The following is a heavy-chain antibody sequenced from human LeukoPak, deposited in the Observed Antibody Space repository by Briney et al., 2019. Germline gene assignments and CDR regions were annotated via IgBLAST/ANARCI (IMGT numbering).Heavy chain of an antibody. Sequence: ASVRVSCKASGYTFRSYEINWVRQAPGQGLEWVGWIHPNSGKTGYAQKFQGRVTMTRDTSTETAFMELSSLKFDDTAIFYCARGHYGGNRYFDIWGQGTLVAVSS. CDR3: ARGHYGGNRYFDI. D-gene: IGHD4-23*01. CDR1: GYTFRSYE. V-gene: IGHV1-8*01. CDR2: IHPNSGKT. J-gene: IGHJ4*02.